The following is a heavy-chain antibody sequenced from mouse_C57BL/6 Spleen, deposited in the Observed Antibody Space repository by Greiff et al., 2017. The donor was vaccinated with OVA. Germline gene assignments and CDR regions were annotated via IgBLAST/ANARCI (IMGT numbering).Heavy chain of an antibody. CDR1: GYPFTDYY. CDR3: ARWLDSSGYDY. CDR2: INPNNGGT. V-gene: IGHV1-26*01. D-gene: IGHD3-2*02. J-gene: IGHJ2*01. Sequence: EVQLQQSGPELVKPGASVKISCKASGYPFTDYYMNWVKQSHGKSLEWIGDINPNNGGTSYNQKFKGKATLTVDKSSSTAYMELRSLTSEDSAVYYCARWLDSSGYDYWGQGTTLTVSS.